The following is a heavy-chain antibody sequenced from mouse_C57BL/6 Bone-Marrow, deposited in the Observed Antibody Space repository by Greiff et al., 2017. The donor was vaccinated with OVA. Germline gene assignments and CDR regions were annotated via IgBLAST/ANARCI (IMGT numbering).Heavy chain of an antibody. CDR1: GFTFSDYY. D-gene: IGHD2-5*01. CDR3: ARLGYSKPNLAWFAY. J-gene: IGHJ3*01. V-gene: IGHV5-12*01. Sequence: EVQLQQSGGGLVQPGGSLKLSCAASGFTFSDYYMYWVRQTPEKRLEWVAYISNGGGSTYYPDTVKGRFTISRDNAKNTLYLQMSRLKSEDTAMYYCARLGYSKPNLAWFAYWGRGTLVTVSA. CDR2: ISNGGGST.